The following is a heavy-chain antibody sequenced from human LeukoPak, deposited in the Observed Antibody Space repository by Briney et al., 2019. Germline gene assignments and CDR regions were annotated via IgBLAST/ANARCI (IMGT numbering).Heavy chain of an antibody. CDR2: INSDGSST. V-gene: IGHV3-74*01. D-gene: IGHD5-12*01. CDR1: GFTFSSYW. J-gene: IGHJ6*02. Sequence: PGGSLRLSCAASGFTFSSYWMHWVRQAPGKGLVWVSRINSDGSSTSYADSVKGRFTISRDNAKNTLYLQMNSLRAEDTAVYYCASDDRVSGYDYYYYYGMDVWGQGTTVTVSS. CDR3: ASDDRVSGYDYYYYYGMDV.